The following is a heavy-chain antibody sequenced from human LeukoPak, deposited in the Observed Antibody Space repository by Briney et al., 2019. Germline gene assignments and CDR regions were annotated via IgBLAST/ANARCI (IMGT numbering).Heavy chain of an antibody. CDR3: TTTRPGIVVVFDY. D-gene: IGHD3-22*01. V-gene: IGHV1-46*01. CDR2: INPSGGST. Sequence: ASVKVSCKASGYTFTSYYMHWVRQAPGQGLEWMGIINPSGGSTSYAQKFQGRVTMTRDMSTSTVYMELSSLRSDDTAVYYCTTTRPGIVVVFDYWGQGTLVTVSS. CDR1: GYTFTSYY. J-gene: IGHJ4*02.